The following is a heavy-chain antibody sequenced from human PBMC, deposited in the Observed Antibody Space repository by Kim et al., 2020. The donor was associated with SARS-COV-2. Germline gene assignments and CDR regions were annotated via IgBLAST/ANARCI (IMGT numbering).Heavy chain of an antibody. Sequence: SVKGRFTISQDNSTNTLYLQMNSLRAEDTAVYYCAKVPYDSSGYSDAFDIWGQGTMVTVSS. CDR3: AKVPYDSSGYSDAFDI. V-gene: IGHV3-23*01. D-gene: IGHD3-22*01. J-gene: IGHJ3*02.